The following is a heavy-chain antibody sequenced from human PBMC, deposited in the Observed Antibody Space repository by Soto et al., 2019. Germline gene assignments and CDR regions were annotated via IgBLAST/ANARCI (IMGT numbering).Heavy chain of an antibody. V-gene: IGHV4-39*01. D-gene: IGHD2-2*01. CDR3: VRLYVYCITTGCYCHHAMDI. Sequence: SETLSLPCTVSGDSISTHRYPWGWIRQTPGQGLEWIGLFYYSGSTHYNPSLKSRLTVSVDTSKNQFSLKVSSVTAADTAVYYCVRLYVYCITTGCYCHHAMDICGEGIMVTVSS. CDR1: GDSISTHRYP. CDR2: FYYSGST. J-gene: IGHJ6*01.